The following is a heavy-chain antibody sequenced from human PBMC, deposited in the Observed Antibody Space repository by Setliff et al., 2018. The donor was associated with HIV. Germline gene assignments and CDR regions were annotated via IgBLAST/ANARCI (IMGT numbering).Heavy chain of an antibody. V-gene: IGHV4-38-2*01. Sequence: PSETLSLTCAVSNYTISSAYYWGWIRHPPGKGLEWIGSIYHSGSTYYNPSLKSRVTISVDTSKSQFSLRLNSVTATDTALYYCARGRFHRLHRPYSGSGSLGIQYFDYWGQGTLVTVSS. J-gene: IGHJ4*02. CDR2: IYHSGST. CDR3: ARGRFHRLHRPYSGSGSLGIQYFDY. CDR1: NYTISSAYY. D-gene: IGHD3-10*01.